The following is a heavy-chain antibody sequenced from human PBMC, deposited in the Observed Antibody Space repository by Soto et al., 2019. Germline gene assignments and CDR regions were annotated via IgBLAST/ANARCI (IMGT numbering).Heavy chain of an antibody. CDR3: ALIAARTTEFDY. V-gene: IGHV4-4*07. Sequence: LSLTCTVSDDFISSYYWNWIRQPAGKGLEWIGRVSTSGATNYNPSLESRVTMSVDTSKKQFSLKLSSVTAADTAVYYCALIAARTTEFDYWGQGTLVTVSS. CDR2: VSTSGAT. J-gene: IGHJ4*02. D-gene: IGHD6-6*01. CDR1: DDFISSYY.